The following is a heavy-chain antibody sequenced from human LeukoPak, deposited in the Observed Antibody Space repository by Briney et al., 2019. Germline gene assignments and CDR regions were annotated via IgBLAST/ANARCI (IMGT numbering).Heavy chain of an antibody. CDR2: IIPILGIA. D-gene: IGHD6-13*01. V-gene: IGHV1-69*04. Sequence: EWMGRIIPILGIANYAQKFQGRVTITADKSTSTAYMELSSLRSEDTAVYYCARGESSSWYVYWGQGTLVTVSS. CDR3: ARGESSSWYVY. J-gene: IGHJ4*02.